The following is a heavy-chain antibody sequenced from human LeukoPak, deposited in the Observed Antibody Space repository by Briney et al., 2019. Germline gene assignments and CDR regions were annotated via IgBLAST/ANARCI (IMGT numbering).Heavy chain of an antibody. D-gene: IGHD1-26*01. V-gene: IGHV3-7*01. J-gene: IGHJ4*02. Sequence: GGSLRLSCAASGFTVSSYWMHWVRQAPGKGLEWVANIKQDGSEKYYVDSVKGRFTISRDNAKNSLYLQMNSLRAEDTAVYYCARDQVSYTFDYWGQGTLVTVSS. CDR1: GFTVSSYW. CDR2: IKQDGSEK. CDR3: ARDQVSYTFDY.